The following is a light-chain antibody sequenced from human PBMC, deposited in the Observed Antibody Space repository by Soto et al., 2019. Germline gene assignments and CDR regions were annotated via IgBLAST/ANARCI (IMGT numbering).Light chain of an antibody. CDR1: QGIRND. Sequence: DIQMTQSPSALSSSVVDRFTITGVASQGIRNDLAWFQQKPGKAPKRLIYAASSLQSGVPSRFSGSGSGTEFTLTISSLQPEDFATYYCLQHNSYPLTFGQGTKVDIK. J-gene: IGKJ1*01. CDR2: AAS. V-gene: IGKV1-17*01. CDR3: LQHNSYPLT.